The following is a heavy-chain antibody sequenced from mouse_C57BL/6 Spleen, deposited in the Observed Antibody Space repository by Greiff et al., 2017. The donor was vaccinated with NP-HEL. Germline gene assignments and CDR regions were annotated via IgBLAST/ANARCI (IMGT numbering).Heavy chain of an antibody. J-gene: IGHJ4*01. CDR1: GYTFTSYG. V-gene: IGHV1-81*01. CDR2: IYPRSGNT. CDR3: ARGTTTVVSSAMDY. D-gene: IGHD1-1*01. Sequence: VHLVESGAELARPGASVKLSCKASGYTFTSYGISWVKQRTGQGLEWIGEIYPRSGNTYYNEKFKGKATLTADKSSSTAYMELRSLTSEDSAVYFCARGTTTVVSSAMDYWGQGTSVTVSS.